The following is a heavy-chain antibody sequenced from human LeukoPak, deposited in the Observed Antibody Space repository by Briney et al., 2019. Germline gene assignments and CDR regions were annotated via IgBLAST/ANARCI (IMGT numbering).Heavy chain of an antibody. Sequence: GGSLRLSCAASGFTVSSNYMSWVRQAPGKGLEWVSLIYSGGSTYYADSVKGRFTISRDNSKNALYLQMNSLRAEDTAVYYCARAESGQWYIDYWGQGTLVTVSS. CDR3: ARAESGQWYIDY. J-gene: IGHJ4*02. D-gene: IGHD6-19*01. V-gene: IGHV3-66*01. CDR2: IYSGGST. CDR1: GFTVSSNY.